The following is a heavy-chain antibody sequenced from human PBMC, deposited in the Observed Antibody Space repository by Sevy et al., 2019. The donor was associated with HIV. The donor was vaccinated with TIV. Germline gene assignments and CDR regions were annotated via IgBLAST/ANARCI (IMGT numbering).Heavy chain of an antibody. Sequence: SETLSLTCTVSGGSISSYYWSWIRQPPGKGLEWIRYIYYSGSTNYNPSLKSRVTISVDTSKNQFSLKLSSVTAADTAVYYCARDSGYSGYEFDYWGQGTLVTVSS. D-gene: IGHD5-12*01. J-gene: IGHJ4*02. CDR1: GGSISSYY. V-gene: IGHV4-59*01. CDR2: IYYSGST. CDR3: ARDSGYSGYEFDY.